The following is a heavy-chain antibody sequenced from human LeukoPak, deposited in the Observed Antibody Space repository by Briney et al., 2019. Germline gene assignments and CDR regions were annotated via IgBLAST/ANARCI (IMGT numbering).Heavy chain of an antibody. V-gene: IGHV3-23*01. D-gene: IGHD6-13*01. Sequence: GGSLRLSCAASGFTFSSYAMSWVRQAPGKGLEWVSAISGNSGTTYYADSVKGRFTISRDNSKNTLYLQMNSLRAEDTAVYYCAKEGYSCTWNADFDFGGQGTLVTVSS. CDR2: ISGNSGTT. J-gene: IGHJ4*02. CDR1: GFTFSSYA. CDR3: AKEGYSCTWNADFDF.